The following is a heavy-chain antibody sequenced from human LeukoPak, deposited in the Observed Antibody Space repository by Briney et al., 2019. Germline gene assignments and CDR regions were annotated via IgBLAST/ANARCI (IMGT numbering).Heavy chain of an antibody. V-gene: IGHV4-34*01. D-gene: IGHD2-15*01. CDR2: INHSGST. CDR1: GGSFSTYY. Sequence: PSETLSLTCAVYGGSFSTYYWNWIRQSPGKGLEWIGEINHSGSTNSNPSLKSRVTILIDTSKNQFSLKLSSVTAADTAVYYCARFPCSGDSCYSGIRAFDIWGQGTMVNVSS. CDR3: ARFPCSGDSCYSGIRAFDI. J-gene: IGHJ3*02.